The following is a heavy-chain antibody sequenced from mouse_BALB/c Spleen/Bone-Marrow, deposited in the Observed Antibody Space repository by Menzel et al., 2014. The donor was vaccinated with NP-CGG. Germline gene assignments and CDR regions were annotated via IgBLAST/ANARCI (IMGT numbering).Heavy chain of an antibody. V-gene: IGHV1-9*01. Sequence: VQLQQSGAELMKPGASVKISRKATGYTFSSYWIEWVKQRPGHGLEWIGEILPGSGSTNYNEKFKGKATFTADTSSNTAYMQLSSLTSEDSAVYYCASFYGRFAYWGQGTLVTVSA. CDR3: ASFYGRFAY. CDR1: GYTFSSYW. D-gene: IGHD1-1*02. J-gene: IGHJ3*01. CDR2: ILPGSGST.